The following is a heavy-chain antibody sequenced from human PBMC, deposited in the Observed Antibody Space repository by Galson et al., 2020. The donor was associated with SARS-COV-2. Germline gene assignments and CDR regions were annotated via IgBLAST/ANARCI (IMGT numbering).Heavy chain of an antibody. CDR2: IYSGGST. Sequence: GGSLRLSCAASGFTVSSNYMSWVRQAPGKGLEWVSVIYSGGSTYYADSVKGRFTISRDNSKNTLYLQMNSLRAEDTAVYYCARDFTAQYGSEYYYYGMDVWGQGTTVTVSS. D-gene: IGHD3-10*01. J-gene: IGHJ6*02. CDR3: ARDFTAQYGSEYYYYGMDV. CDR1: GFTVSSNY. V-gene: IGHV3-53*01.